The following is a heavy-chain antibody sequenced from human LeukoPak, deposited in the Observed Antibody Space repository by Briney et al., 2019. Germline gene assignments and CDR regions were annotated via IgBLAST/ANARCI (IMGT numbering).Heavy chain of an antibody. V-gene: IGHV4-59*01. CDR1: GGSISGYY. CDR2: ISYSGTT. Sequence: SETLSLTCSVSGGSISGYYWSWIRQPPGKGLECIGYISYSGTTHYNPSLKSRVTISVDTSKNQFSLKVSSVTAADTAVYYCARVGAKYSSSYYFDYWGQGTLVTVSS. D-gene: IGHD6-6*01. J-gene: IGHJ4*02. CDR3: ARVGAKYSSSYYFDY.